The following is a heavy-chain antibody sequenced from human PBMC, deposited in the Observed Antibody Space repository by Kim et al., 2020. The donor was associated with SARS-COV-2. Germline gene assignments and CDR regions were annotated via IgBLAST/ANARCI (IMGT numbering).Heavy chain of an antibody. J-gene: IGHJ4*02. D-gene: IGHD1-26*01. Sequence: GGSLRLSCAASGFTFSNAWMSWVRQAPGKGLEWVGRIKSNTDGGTTDYAAPVNGRFTNSRDDSKNTLYLQMNSLKTEDTAVYYCTTDPGYIVEANSLDYWGQGTLVTVSS. CDR2: IKSNTDGGTT. CDR3: TTDPGYIVEANSLDY. V-gene: IGHV3-15*01. CDR1: GFTFSNAW.